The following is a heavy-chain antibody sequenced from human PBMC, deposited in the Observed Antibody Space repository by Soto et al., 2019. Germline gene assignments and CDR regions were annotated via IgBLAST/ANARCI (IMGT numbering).Heavy chain of an antibody. V-gene: IGHV3-72*01. Sequence: GGSLRLSCAASGFTFSDHYMDWVRQAPGKGLEWVGRTRNKANSYTTEYAASVKGRFTISRDNSKNTLYLQMNSLRAEDTAVYYCAKYRIAAAGAFDYWGQGTLVTVS. CDR3: AKYRIAAAGAFDY. CDR1: GFTFSDHY. D-gene: IGHD6-13*01. CDR2: TRNKANSYTT. J-gene: IGHJ4*02.